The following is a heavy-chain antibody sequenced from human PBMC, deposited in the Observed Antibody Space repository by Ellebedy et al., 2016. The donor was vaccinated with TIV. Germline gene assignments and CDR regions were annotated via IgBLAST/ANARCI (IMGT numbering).Heavy chain of an antibody. J-gene: IGHJ6*04. V-gene: IGHV4-61*08. Sequence: SETLSLTXTVSGGSISSGGYYWSWIRQPPGKGREWIGEINHSGSTNYNPSLKSRVTISVDTSKNQFSLKLSSVTAADTAVYYCARGGYSYGYGFGVWGKGTTVTVSS. D-gene: IGHD5-18*01. CDR3: ARGGYSYGYGFGV. CDR1: GGSISSGGYY. CDR2: INHSGST.